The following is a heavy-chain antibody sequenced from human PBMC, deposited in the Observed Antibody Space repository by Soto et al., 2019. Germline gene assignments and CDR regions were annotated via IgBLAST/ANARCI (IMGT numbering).Heavy chain of an antibody. CDR3: ARGQGGGGY. V-gene: IGHV4-34*01. CDR1: GGSFSGYY. J-gene: IGHJ4*02. Sequence: QVQLQQWGAGLLKPSETLSLTCAVYGGSFSGYYWSWIRQPPGKGLEWIGEINHSGSTNYNPSLKSGVTISVDPSKTQFSLKLSSVTAADTAVYSCARGQGGGGYWGQGTLVTVSS. CDR2: INHSGST. D-gene: IGHD2-15*01.